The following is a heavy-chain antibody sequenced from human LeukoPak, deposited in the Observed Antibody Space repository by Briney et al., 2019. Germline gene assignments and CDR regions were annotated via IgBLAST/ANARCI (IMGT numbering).Heavy chain of an antibody. CDR1: GFTFSTYW. D-gene: IGHD5-18*01. CDR3: VGGYSYGDGGYFDY. J-gene: IGHJ4*02. V-gene: IGHV3-74*01. CDR2: ISRDGSST. Sequence: GGSLRLSCVVSGFTFSTYWMHWVRQPPGEGLVWVSRISRDGSSTTYADSVKGRFTISRDNAKNTLYLQMNSLRAEDTAVYYCVGGYSYGDGGYFDYWGQGTLVTVSS.